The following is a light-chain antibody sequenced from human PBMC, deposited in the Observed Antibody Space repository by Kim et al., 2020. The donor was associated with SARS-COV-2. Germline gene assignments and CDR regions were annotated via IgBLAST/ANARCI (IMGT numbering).Light chain of an antibody. CDR3: QQYYSWPPLT. V-gene: IGKV3-15*01. J-gene: IGKJ4*01. CDR2: GAS. Sequence: VSAWEGANLACRASQSVSSSLAWYQQKPGQAPRLLIHGASTRATGSPARFSATGSGTEFTLTISSLQSEDFATYYCQQYYSWPPLTFGGGTKLEI. CDR1: QSVSSS.